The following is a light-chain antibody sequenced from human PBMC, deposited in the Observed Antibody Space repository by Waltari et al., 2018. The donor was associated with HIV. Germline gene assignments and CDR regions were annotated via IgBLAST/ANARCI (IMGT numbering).Light chain of an antibody. CDR1: ELGDEY. J-gene: IGLJ2*01. V-gene: IGLV3-1*01. CDR2: EDK. CDR3: QAWDTASVV. Sequence: SSDLTQPPSVSVSPGQTASITCSGDELGDEYTYWYRKKSGQSPVLVIYEDKKRPSGIPERFSGSNSGNTATLTISGTQAMDEADYYCQAWDTASVVFGGGTKLTVL.